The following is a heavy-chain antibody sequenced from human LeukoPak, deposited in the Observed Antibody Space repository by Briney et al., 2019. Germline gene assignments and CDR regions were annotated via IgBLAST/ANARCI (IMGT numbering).Heavy chain of an antibody. V-gene: IGHV5-51*01. CDR1: GYIFANYW. Sequence: GESLKNSCKGSGYIFANYWMAWVRQTPGNCLECMGIRYPGDSDLRYSPPFQAQVTISADKSISTAYLQWSSLKASDTAIYYCTRLNRRKDTHFDAWGHGTLATVSS. J-gene: IGHJ4*01. CDR2: RYPGDSDL. CDR3: TRLNRRKDTHFDA. D-gene: IGHD1-14*01.